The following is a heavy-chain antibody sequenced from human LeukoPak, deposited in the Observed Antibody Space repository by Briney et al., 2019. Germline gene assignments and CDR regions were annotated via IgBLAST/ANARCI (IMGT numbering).Heavy chain of an antibody. CDR1: GDSISTTNYY. J-gene: IGHJ5*02. V-gene: IGHV4-39*01. CDR2: IYYSGIT. D-gene: IGHD3-3*01. CDR3: ARVRRSLHWFDP. Sequence: ASETLSLTCAVSGDSISTTNYYWGWIRQPPGKGLEWIGIIYYSGITHYNPSLKSRVTILVDTSKNQFSLKLSSVTDADTAVYYCARVRRSLHWFDPWGQGTLVTVSS.